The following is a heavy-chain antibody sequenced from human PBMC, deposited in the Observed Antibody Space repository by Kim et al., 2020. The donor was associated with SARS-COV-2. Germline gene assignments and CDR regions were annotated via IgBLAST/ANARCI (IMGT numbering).Heavy chain of an antibody. CDR3: ARDRKGIAAADPIIDY. V-gene: IGHV3-30*04. CDR2: ISYDGSNK. J-gene: IGHJ4*02. CDR1: GFTFSSYA. Sequence: GGSLRLSCAASGFTFSSYAMNWVRQAPGKGLEWVTVISYDGSNKYYVDSVKGRFTISRDNSKNTLYLQMNSLRAEDTAVYYCARDRKGIAAADPIIDYWGQGTLVTVSS. D-gene: IGHD6-13*01.